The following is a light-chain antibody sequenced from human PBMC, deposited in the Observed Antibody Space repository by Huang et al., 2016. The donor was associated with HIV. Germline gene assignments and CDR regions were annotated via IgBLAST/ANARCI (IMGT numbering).Light chain of an antibody. Sequence: DIQITQSPSSMSASVGDTVIITCRASQNIKRYLNWYQQEPGKAPKLLISAASNLQSWVPSTFSGSGSGTDFTLTINSLQPEDSATYYCQQSARTPRTFGQGTKLEI. V-gene: IGKV1-39*01. J-gene: IGKJ2*01. CDR1: QNIKRY. CDR2: AAS. CDR3: QQSARTPRT.